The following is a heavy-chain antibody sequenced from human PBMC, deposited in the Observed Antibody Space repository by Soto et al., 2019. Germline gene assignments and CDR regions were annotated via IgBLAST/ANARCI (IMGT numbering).Heavy chain of an antibody. CDR3: ARDRLSYYYGMDV. CDR2: INPNSGGT. V-gene: IGHV1-2*04. CDR1: GYTFTGYY. J-gene: IGHJ6*02. Sequence: ASVKVSCKASGYTFTGYYMHWVRQAPGQGLEWMGWINPNSGGTNYAQKFQGWVTMTRDTSISTAYMELSRLRSDDTAVYYCARDRLSYYYGMDVWGQGTTVTVSS.